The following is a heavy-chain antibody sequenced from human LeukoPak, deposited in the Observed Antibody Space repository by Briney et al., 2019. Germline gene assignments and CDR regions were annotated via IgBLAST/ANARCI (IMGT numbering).Heavy chain of an antibody. CDR3: ASGGLMTTVVTGGYFDY. J-gene: IGHJ4*02. CDR2: IKQDGSEK. V-gene: IGHV3-7*01. D-gene: IGHD4-23*01. CDR1: GFTFSSYA. Sequence: GGSLRLSCAASGFTFSSYAMHWVRQAPGKGLEWVANIKQDGSEKYYVDSVKGRFTISRDNAKNSLYLQMNSLRAEDTAVYYCASGGLMTTVVTGGYFDYWGQGILVTVSS.